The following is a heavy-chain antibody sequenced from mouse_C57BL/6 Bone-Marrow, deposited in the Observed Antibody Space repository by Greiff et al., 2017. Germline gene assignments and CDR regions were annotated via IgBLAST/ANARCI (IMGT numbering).Heavy chain of an antibody. CDR1: GYTFTDYE. CDR2: IYPETGGT. J-gene: IGHJ3*01. V-gene: IGHV1-15*01. Sequence: QVQLQQSGAELVRPGASVTLSCKASGYTFTDYEMHWVKQTPVHGLEWIGAIYPETGGTAYNQKFKGKAILTADKYSSTAYMELRSLTSEDSAVYYCTRDNDGYDLWFAYWGQGTLVTVSA. D-gene: IGHD2-2*01. CDR3: TRDNDGYDLWFAY.